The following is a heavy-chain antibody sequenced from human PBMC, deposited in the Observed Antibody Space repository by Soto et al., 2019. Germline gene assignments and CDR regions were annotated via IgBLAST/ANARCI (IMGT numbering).Heavy chain of an antibody. D-gene: IGHD6-13*01. Sequence: GGSLRLSCAASGFTFSSYSMNWVRQAPGKGLEWISYIGSSGRPIFYADSVQGRFTISRDNAKNSLFLQMNSLRDEDTAVYYCARDLTRSSSCPLFDYWGQGILVTVSS. CDR2: IGSSGRPI. CDR3: ARDLTRSSSCPLFDY. J-gene: IGHJ4*02. V-gene: IGHV3-48*02. CDR1: GFTFSSYS.